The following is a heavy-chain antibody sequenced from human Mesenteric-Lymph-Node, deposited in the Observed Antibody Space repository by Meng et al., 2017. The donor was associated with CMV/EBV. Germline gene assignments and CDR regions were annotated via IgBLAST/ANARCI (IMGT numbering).Heavy chain of an antibody. CDR3: ARVAIFGVYYDY. Sequence: GSLRLSCTVSGGSISSSSYYWGWIRQSPGKGLEWIGSIYYSGSTYYNPSLKSRVTISVDTSKNQFSLKLSSVTAADTAVYYCARVAIFGVYYDYWGQGTLVTVSS. D-gene: IGHD3-3*01. CDR1: GGSISSSSYY. V-gene: IGHV4-39*07. CDR2: IYYSGST. J-gene: IGHJ4*02.